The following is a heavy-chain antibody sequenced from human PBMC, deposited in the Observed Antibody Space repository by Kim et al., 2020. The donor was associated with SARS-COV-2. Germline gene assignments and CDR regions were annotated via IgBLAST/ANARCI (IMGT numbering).Heavy chain of an antibody. V-gene: IGHV3-7*03. D-gene: IGHD6-6*01. J-gene: IGHJ4*02. CDR3: ARGRARHTASIAARGLYYFDY. CDR2: IKQDGSEK. CDR1: GFTFSSYW. Sequence: GGSLRLSCAASGFTFSSYWMSWVRQAPGKGLEWVANIKQDGSEKYYVDSVKGRFTISRDNAKNSLYLQMNSLRAEDTAVYYCARGRARHTASIAARGLYYFDYWGQGTLVTVSS.